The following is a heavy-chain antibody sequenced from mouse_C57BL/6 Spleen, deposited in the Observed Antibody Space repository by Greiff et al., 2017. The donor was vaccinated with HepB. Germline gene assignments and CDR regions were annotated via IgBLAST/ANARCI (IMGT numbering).Heavy chain of an antibody. CDR3: ARRGYYYGSSDYAMDY. Sequence: VQLQQPGAELVKPGASVKLSCKASGYTFTSYWMQWVKQRPGQGLEWIGEIDPSDSYTNYNQKFKGKATLTVDTSSSTAYMQLSSLTSEDSAVYYCARRGYYYGSSDYAMDYWGQGTSVTVSS. J-gene: IGHJ4*01. V-gene: IGHV1-50*01. CDR1: GYTFTSYW. D-gene: IGHD1-1*01. CDR2: IDPSDSYT.